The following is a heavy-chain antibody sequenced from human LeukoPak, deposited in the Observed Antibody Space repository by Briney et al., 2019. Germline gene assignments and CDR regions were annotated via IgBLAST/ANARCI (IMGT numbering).Heavy chain of an antibody. V-gene: IGHV4-31*03. D-gene: IGHD6-13*01. Sequence: SETLSLTCTVSGGSISSGGYYWSWIRQHPGKGLEWIGYIYYSGSTYYNPSLKSRVTISVDTSKNQFSPKLSSVTAADTAVYYCARVRSSWYSDYWGQGTLVTVSS. CDR1: GGSISSGGYY. CDR3: ARVRSSWYSDY. CDR2: IYYSGST. J-gene: IGHJ4*02.